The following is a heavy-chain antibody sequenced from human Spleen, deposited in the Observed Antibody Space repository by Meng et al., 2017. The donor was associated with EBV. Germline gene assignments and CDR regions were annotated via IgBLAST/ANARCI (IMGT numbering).Heavy chain of an antibody. CDR3: ASVDLGEFTHDR. J-gene: IGHJ4*02. CDR2: VHYTGST. Sequence: HVRVREWVPGQAKPSEPLSLPGLVSAASISSFYYWGWIPQPPGRGLEWIGSVHYTGSTYYSPSLKSRVTVSVDTSKNQFSLRLSSVTAADTAVYYCASVDLGEFTHDRWGQGTLVTVSS. D-gene: IGHD3-10*01. CDR1: AASISSFYY. V-gene: IGHV4-38-2*01.